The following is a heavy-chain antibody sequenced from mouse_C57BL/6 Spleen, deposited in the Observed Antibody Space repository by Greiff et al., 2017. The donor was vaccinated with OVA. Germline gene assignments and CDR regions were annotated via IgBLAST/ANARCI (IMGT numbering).Heavy chain of an antibody. V-gene: IGHV5-17*01. CDR3: ARPTGYYFDY. CDR2: ISSGSSTI. CDR1: GFTFSDYG. Sequence: EVQLVESGGGLVKPGGSLRLSCAASGFTFSDYGMHWVRQAPEKGLEWVAYISSGSSTIYYADTVKGRFTISRDNAKNTLFLQMTSLRSEDTAMYYCARPTGYYFDYWGQGTTLTVSS. J-gene: IGHJ2*01. D-gene: IGHD2-2*01.